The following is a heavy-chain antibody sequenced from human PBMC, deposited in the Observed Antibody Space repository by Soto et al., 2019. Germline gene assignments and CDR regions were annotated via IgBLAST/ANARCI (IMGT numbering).Heavy chain of an antibody. CDR1: GYTLTELS. D-gene: IGHD1-26*01. CDR3: ATAQGGKPSSDY. V-gene: IGHV1-24*01. Sequence: ASVKVSCKVSGYTLTELSMHWVRQAPGKGLEWMGGFDPEDGETIYAQKFQGRVTMTEDTSTDTAYMELSSLRSEDTAVYYCATAQGGKPSSDYWGQGTLVTVSS. J-gene: IGHJ4*02. CDR2: FDPEDGET.